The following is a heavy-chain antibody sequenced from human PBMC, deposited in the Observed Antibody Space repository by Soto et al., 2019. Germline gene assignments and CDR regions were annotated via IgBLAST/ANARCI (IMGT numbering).Heavy chain of an antibody. CDR3: ARTLGYYDWGYGMDV. V-gene: IGHV1-2*04. CDR2: INPNSGGT. Sequence: GASVKVSCKASGYTFTGYYMHWVRQAPGQGLEWMGWINPNSGGTNYAQKFQGWVTMTRDTSISTAYMELSRLRSDDTAVYYCARTLGYYDWGYGMDVWGQGTTVTVSS. D-gene: IGHD3-3*01. J-gene: IGHJ6*02. CDR1: GYTFTGYY.